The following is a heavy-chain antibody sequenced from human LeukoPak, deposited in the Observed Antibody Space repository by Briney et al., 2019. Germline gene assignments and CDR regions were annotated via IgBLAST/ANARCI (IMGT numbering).Heavy chain of an antibody. J-gene: IGHJ4*02. CDR3: ARTSSTWYGGVGDY. V-gene: IGHV1-18*01. CDR2: ISAYNGNT. Sequence: ASVKVSCKASGYTFTSYGISWVGQAPGQGLDWMGWISAYNGNTKNAQKLQGRVTMTTDTSTSTANRELRSLRSDDTAVYYCARTSSTWYGGVGDYWGQGTLVTVSS. D-gene: IGHD6-13*01. CDR1: GYTFTSYG.